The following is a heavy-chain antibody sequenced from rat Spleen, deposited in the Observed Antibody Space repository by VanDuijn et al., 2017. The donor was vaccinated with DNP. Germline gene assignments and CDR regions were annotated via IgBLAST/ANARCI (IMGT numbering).Heavy chain of an antibody. CDR1: GYSITSCCR. J-gene: IGHJ1*01. D-gene: IGHD1-3*01. CDR2: INSAGST. Sequence: EVQLQESGPGLVKPSQSLSLTCSVTGYSITSCCRWTWIRKFPGNKLEWMGYINSAGSTNYNPSLKGRISITGDTSKNQFFLRVNSVTTDDTATYYCARFGSTVATWYFDFWGPGTMVTVSS. V-gene: IGHV3-3*01. CDR3: ARFGSTVATWYFDF.